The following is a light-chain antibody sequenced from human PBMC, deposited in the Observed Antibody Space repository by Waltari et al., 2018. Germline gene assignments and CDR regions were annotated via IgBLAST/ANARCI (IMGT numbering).Light chain of an antibody. CDR1: FGSVSTTYY. Sequence: TVVTQEPSLSVSPGGTFTPTCGLIFGSVSTTYYPSWYQQAPHQAPRTLIFDSNTRSSGVPDRFSGSILDNKATLTLTGAQAEDEADYYFMLSMESGIWVFGGGTKLTVL. CDR3: MLSMESGIWV. V-gene: IGLV8-61*01. CDR2: DSN. J-gene: IGLJ3*02.